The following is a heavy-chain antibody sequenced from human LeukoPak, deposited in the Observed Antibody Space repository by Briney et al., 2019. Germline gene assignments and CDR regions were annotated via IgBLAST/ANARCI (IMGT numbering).Heavy chain of an antibody. V-gene: IGHV3-74*01. CDR2: INTDGSST. Sequence: GGSLRLSCAASGFTFSSYWMHWVRQAPGKGLVWVSRINTDGSSTSYADSVKGRFTISRDNAKNTLYLQMNSLRAEDTAVYYCARAGDYGGRGWFDPWGQGTLVTVSS. J-gene: IGHJ5*02. CDR3: ARAGDYGGRGWFDP. D-gene: IGHD4-23*01. CDR1: GFTFSSYW.